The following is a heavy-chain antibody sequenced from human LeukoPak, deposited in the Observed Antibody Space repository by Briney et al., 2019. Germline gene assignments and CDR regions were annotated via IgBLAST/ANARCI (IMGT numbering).Heavy chain of an antibody. CDR1: GYTFTSYG. Sequence: GASVKVSCKASGYTFTSYGISWVRQVPGHGLELVGWISAYNGDTNFAQRFHDRVTMTTDTSTSTAFMELRSLTSDDTAVYYGARDGPITANWFDPWGQGTLVIVSS. D-gene: IGHD2-21*02. CDR2: ISAYNGDT. V-gene: IGHV1-18*01. J-gene: IGHJ5*02. CDR3: ARDGPITANWFDP.